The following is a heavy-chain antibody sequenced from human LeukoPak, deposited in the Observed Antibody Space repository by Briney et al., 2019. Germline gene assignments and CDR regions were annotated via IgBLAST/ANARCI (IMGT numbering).Heavy chain of an antibody. Sequence: GGSLGLSCGASGFPFTIAWMYWVRRAPGKGLEWGGRIKSKTDGGTSDYAAPVPGRFTISRDDSKSTLYLEMNSLKTEDTGVYYCSTLWYGAWGQGTLLPVSS. CDR3: STLWYGA. V-gene: IGHV3-15*01. J-gene: IGHJ5*02. D-gene: IGHD3-10*01. CDR1: GFPFTIAW. CDR2: IKSKTDGGTS.